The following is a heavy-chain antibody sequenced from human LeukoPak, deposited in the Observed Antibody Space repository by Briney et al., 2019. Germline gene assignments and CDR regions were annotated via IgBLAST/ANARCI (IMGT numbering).Heavy chain of an antibody. Sequence: GGSLRLSCTASGFTFGDYAMSWVRQAPGKGLEWVSSISSSSSYIYYADSVKGRFTISRDNAKNSLYLQMNSLRAEDTAVYYCARQAVAGILRYFDYWGQGTLVTVSS. J-gene: IGHJ4*02. CDR2: ISSSSSYI. V-gene: IGHV3-21*01. D-gene: IGHD6-19*01. CDR3: ARQAVAGILRYFDY. CDR1: GFTFGDYA.